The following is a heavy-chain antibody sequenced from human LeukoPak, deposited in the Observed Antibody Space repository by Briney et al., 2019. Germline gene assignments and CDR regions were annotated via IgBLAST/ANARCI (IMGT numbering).Heavy chain of an antibody. CDR2: IYPGDSDT. V-gene: IGHV5-51*01. CDR3: ARHPELTMIPNWFDP. J-gene: IGHJ5*02. Sequence: GESLKISCKGSGYSFTSYWIGWVRQMPGKGLEWMGIIYPGDSDTRYSPSFQGQVTISADKSISTAYLQWSSLKASDTAMYYCARHPELTMIPNWFDPWGQGTLVTVSS. CDR1: GYSFTSYW. D-gene: IGHD3-22*01.